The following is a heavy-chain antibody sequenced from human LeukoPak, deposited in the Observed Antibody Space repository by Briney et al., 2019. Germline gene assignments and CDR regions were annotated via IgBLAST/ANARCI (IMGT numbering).Heavy chain of an antibody. CDR3: ARQDIVVVPAAISHAFDI. J-gene: IGHJ3*02. Sequence: PSETLSLTCTVSGRSINSSSYYWGWIRQPPGKGLEWIGRIYYSGSTYYNPSLKSRVTISVDTSKNQFSLKLSSVTAADTAVYYCARQDIVVVPAAISHAFDIWGQGTMVTVSS. D-gene: IGHD2-2*01. CDR1: GRSINSSSYY. CDR2: IYYSGST. V-gene: IGHV4-39*01.